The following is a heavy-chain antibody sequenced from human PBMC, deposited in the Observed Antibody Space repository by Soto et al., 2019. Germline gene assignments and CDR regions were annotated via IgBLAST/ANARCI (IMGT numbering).Heavy chain of an antibody. J-gene: IGHJ5*02. V-gene: IGHV3-9*01. D-gene: IGHD1-20*01. Sequence: GGSLRLSCAASGFTFDDYAMHWVRQAPGKGLEWVSGISWNSGSIGYADSVKGRFTISRDNAKNSLYLQMNSLKTDDTAVYYCTFITGTYPAWGQGTQVTVSS. CDR2: ISWNSGSI. CDR3: TFITGTYPA. CDR1: GFTFDDYA.